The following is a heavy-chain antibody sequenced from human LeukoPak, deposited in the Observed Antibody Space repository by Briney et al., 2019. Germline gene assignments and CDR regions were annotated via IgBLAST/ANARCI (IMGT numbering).Heavy chain of an antibody. D-gene: IGHD2-15*01. CDR3: VRGRILQDY. Sequence: GGSLTLSCAASGFTFSNYWMHWVRQVPGKGLVWVSRIDSDGITTSYADSVKGRFTISRDNAKNTLYLQMNSLRAEDTALYYCVRGRILQDYWGQGTLVTVSS. CDR1: GFTFSNYW. V-gene: IGHV3-74*01. CDR2: IDSDGITT. J-gene: IGHJ4*02.